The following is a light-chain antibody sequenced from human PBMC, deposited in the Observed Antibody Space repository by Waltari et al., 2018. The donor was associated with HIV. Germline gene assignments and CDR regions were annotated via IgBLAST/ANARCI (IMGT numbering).Light chain of an antibody. CDR3: STWDDSLKDVL. CDR2: RDN. CDR1: SSNAGRDA. Sequence: SALTQPPSASGPPGQRVTTSCSGSSSNAGRDAVYCYHKFPGSAPQLVIYRDNQRPPGVSDRFSGSKSGAAASLAISGLRSEDEADFYCSTWDDSLKDVLFGGGTKLTVL. V-gene: IGLV1-47*01. J-gene: IGLJ2*01.